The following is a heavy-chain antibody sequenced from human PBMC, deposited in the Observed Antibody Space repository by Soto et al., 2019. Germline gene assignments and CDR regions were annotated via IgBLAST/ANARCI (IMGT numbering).Heavy chain of an antibody. D-gene: IGHD3-10*01. CDR1: GGSISSGNYY. V-gene: IGHV4-30-4*01. J-gene: IGHJ6*02. CDR3: ARDSGWFGEFTYYYDGMDV. Sequence: QVQLQESGPGLVKPSQTLSLTCTVSGGSISSGNYYWRWIRQPPGKGLEWIGYIFYSGTTYYNPSLKSRVIISVDTSNNQFSLKVNSVTAADTAVYYCARDSGWFGEFTYYYDGMDVWGQGTTVTVSS. CDR2: IFYSGTT.